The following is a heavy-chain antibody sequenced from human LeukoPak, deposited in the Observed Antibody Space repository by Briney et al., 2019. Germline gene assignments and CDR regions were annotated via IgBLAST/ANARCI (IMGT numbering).Heavy chain of an antibody. CDR3: AKLTSASGAYGVDV. Sequence: PGGSLRLSCAASGFTFSSYAMNWVRQAPGKGLEWVSTISGSGGSKHYADSVEGRFTISRDNSNNTVYLQMNSLRAEDTAIYYCAKLTSASGAYGVDVWGQGTTVTVSS. V-gene: IGHV3-23*01. J-gene: IGHJ6*02. D-gene: IGHD3-10*01. CDR1: GFTFSSYA. CDR2: ISGSGGSK.